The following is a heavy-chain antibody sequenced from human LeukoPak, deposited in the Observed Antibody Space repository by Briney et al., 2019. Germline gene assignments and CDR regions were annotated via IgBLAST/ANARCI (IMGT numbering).Heavy chain of an antibody. V-gene: IGHV3-23*01. Sequence: GGSLRLSCAASGFTFSSYAMSRVRQAPGKGLEWVSAIGGSGGNTYYADSVKGRFTISRDNSKNTVYLQMNSLRAEDTALYYCAKAIAVSGIGYYYYGVDVWGQGTTVTVSS. D-gene: IGHD6-19*01. CDR2: IGGSGGNT. J-gene: IGHJ6*02. CDR1: GFTFSSYA. CDR3: AKAIAVSGIGYYYYGVDV.